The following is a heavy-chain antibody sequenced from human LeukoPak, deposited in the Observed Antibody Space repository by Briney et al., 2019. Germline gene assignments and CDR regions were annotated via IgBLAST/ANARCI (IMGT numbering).Heavy chain of an antibody. CDR2: IIGSGGGT. CDR3: AKRGVVIRVILVGFHKEAYYFDS. Sequence: PGGSLRLYCAVSGINLSNYGMSWVRQAPGKGLEWVAGIIGSGGGTHYADSVKGRFTISRDNPKNTLHLQMNSLRAEDTAVYFCAKRGVVIRVILVGFHKEAYYFDSWGQGALVTVSS. D-gene: IGHD3-10*01. CDR1: GINLSNYG. J-gene: IGHJ4*02. V-gene: IGHV3-23*01.